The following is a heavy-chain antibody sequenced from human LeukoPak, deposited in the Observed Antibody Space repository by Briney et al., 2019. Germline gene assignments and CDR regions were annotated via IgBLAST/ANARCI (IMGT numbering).Heavy chain of an antibody. CDR1: GGSLSSYY. D-gene: IGHD6-13*01. J-gene: IGHJ5*02. CDR3: ARETIAAASPGRTWSDP. Sequence: PSETLSLTCTVSGGSLSSYYWSWIRQPPGKGLEWIGYIYYSGTTKYNPSLKSRVTISADTSRNQFSLKLSSVTAADTAVYYCARETIAAASPGRTWSDPWGQGTLVTVSS. V-gene: IGHV4-59*12. CDR2: IYYSGTT.